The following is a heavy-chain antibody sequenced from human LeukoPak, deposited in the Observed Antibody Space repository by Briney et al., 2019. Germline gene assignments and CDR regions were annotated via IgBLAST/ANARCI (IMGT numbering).Heavy chain of an antibody. V-gene: IGHV4-59*01. CDR2: IYYSGST. CDR3: ARGLMMAVAGRGEFHY. CDR1: GGSISSYC. Sequence: SETLSLTCIVSGGSISSYCWSWIRQPPGKGLEWIGYIYYSGSTNYNPSLKSRVTISVDTSKNQFSLKLSSVTAADTAVYYCARGLMMAVAGRGEFHYWGQGTLVTVSS. J-gene: IGHJ4*02. D-gene: IGHD6-13*01.